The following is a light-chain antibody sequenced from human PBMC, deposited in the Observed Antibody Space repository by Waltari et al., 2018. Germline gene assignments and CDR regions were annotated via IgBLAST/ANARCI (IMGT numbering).Light chain of an antibody. CDR1: NLGNKY. J-gene: IGLJ3*02. CDR2: QDS. CDR3: QAWDSSTAV. Sequence: SYELTQPPSVSVSPGQTASITCPGDNLGNKYASWYQQKPGQSPVLVIYQDSKRPSGIPERFSGSNSGNTATLTISGTQAMDEADYYCQAWDSSTAVFGGGTKLTVL. V-gene: IGLV3-1*01.